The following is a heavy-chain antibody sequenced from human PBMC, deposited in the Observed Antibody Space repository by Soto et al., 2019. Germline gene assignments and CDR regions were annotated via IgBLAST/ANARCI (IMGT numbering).Heavy chain of an antibody. CDR1: GFTFDDYA. CDR2: ISWNSGSI. V-gene: IGHV3-9*01. J-gene: IGHJ4*02. D-gene: IGHD3-22*01. CDR3: AKDSYYDSSGYSFDY. Sequence: EVQLVESGGGLVQPGRSLRLSCAASGFTFDDYAMHWVRQAPGKGLEWVSGISWNSGSIGYADSVKGRFTISRDNAKNSLYLHMNSLRAEDTALYYCAKDSYYDSSGYSFDYWGQGTLVTVSS.